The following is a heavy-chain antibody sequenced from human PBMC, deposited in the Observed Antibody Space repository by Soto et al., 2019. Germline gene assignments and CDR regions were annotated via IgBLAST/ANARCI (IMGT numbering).Heavy chain of an antibody. V-gene: IGHV4-31*03. J-gene: IGHJ4*02. Sequence: SETLSLTCTVSGGSISSGGYYWSWIRQHPGKGLEWIGYIYYSGSTYYNPSLKSRVTISVDTSKNQFSLKLSSVTAADTAVYYCARSGYSYGPNPLLYWGQGSLVTVS. D-gene: IGHD5-18*01. CDR2: IYYSGST. CDR3: ARSGYSYGPNPLLY. CDR1: GGSISSGGYY.